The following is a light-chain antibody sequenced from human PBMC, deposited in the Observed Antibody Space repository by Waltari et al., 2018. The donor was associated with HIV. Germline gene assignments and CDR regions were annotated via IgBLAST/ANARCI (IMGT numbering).Light chain of an antibody. CDR3: SSYTSSNTLPYV. Sequence: QSITISCTGTSSDVGGYNYVSWYQQHPGKAPKLMIYDVSNRPSGVSNRFSGSKSGNTASLTISGLQAEDEADYYCSSYTSSNTLPYVFGTGTKVTVL. V-gene: IGLV2-14*03. CDR1: SSDVGGYNY. J-gene: IGLJ1*01. CDR2: DVS.